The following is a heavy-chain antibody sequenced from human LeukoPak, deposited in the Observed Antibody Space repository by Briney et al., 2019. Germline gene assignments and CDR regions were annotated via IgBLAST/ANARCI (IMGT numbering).Heavy chain of an antibody. J-gene: IGHJ3*02. Sequence: PGGSLRLSCAASGFTFSSYAMHWVRQAPGKGLEWVAVISYDGSNKYYADSVKGRFTISRDNSKNTLYLQTNSQRAEDTAVYYCARVRGHYASTPDAFDIWGQGTMVTVSS. CDR2: ISYDGSNK. CDR1: GFTFSSYA. D-gene: IGHD2-2*01. CDR3: ARVRGHYASTPDAFDI. V-gene: IGHV3-30*04.